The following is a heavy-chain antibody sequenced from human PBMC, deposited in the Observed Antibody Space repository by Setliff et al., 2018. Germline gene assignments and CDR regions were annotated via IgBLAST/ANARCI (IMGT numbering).Heavy chain of an antibody. CDR3: ARDGISWLMWFDP. CDR1: GYSFTDYY. V-gene: IGHV1-2*02. D-gene: IGHD3-16*01. J-gene: IGHJ5*02. Sequence: ASVKVSCKASGYSFTDYYMHWVRQVPGRGLEWMGWTNPKSGGTRYAQKFQGRVTMTRDTSISTAYMELSSLRSDDTAVCYCARDGISWLMWFDPWGQGTLVTVSS. CDR2: TNPKSGGT.